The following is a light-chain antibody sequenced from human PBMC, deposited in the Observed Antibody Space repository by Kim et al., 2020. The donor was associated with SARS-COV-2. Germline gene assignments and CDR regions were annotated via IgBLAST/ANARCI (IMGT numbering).Light chain of an antibody. Sequence: GDRINITCRGRQALWEYFGWYQQKPRKIPKLLIHGVFILPLGGPTRFSGSGSGTEFALTIRSLQPEDVGTYYCQTYDTVPYTFGQGTKLEI. CDR2: GVF. J-gene: IGKJ2*01. V-gene: IGKV1-27*01. CDR3: QTYDTVPYT. CDR1: QALWEY.